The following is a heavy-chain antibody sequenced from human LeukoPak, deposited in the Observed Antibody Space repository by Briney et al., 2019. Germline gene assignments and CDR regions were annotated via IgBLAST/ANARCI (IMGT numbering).Heavy chain of an antibody. D-gene: IGHD5-12*01. CDR2: ISGSGGST. V-gene: IGHV3-23*01. Sequence: PGGSLRLSCAASGFTFSSYGMSWVRQAPGKGLEWVSAISGSGGSTYYADSVKGRFTISRDNSKNTLYLQMNSLRAEDTAVYYCAKGESYIVATETPNWGQGTLVTVSS. CDR3: AKGESYIVATETPN. CDR1: GFTFSSYG. J-gene: IGHJ4*02.